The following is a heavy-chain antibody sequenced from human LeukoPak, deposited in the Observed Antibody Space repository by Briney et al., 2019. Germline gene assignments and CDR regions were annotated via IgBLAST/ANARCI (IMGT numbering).Heavy chain of an antibody. V-gene: IGHV1-2*02. D-gene: IGHD5-18*01. Sequence: ASVKVSCKASRFTFNDYYIHWVRQAPGQGLEWMGWIDPNSGGTHYAQNFQGRVTVTRDASIYTVYMDLTSLRSDDTAVYYCAEGYSYGYHPFDYWGQGTLATVSS. CDR1: RFTFNDYY. CDR2: IDPNSGGT. J-gene: IGHJ4*02. CDR3: AEGYSYGYHPFDY.